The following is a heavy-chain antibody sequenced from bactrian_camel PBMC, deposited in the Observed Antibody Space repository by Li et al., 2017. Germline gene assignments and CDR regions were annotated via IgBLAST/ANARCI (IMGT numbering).Heavy chain of an antibody. CDR3: ANSWSGTASGRT. CDR1: GDTIDRYC. V-gene: IGHV3S55*01. J-gene: IGHJ4*01. Sequence: QLVESGGGSVQVGGSLTLSCVASGDTIDRYCMGWFRLVTGKEREGVATIDYTGKTKYVDSVKGRFTISQDDAKNTLYLRLNSLKTEDTAMYFCANSWSGTASGRTRGQGTQVTVS. CDR2: IDYTGKT. D-gene: IGHD3*01.